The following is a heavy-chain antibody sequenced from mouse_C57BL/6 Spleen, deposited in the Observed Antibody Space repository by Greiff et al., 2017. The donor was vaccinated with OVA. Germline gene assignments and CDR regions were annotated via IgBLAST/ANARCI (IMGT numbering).Heavy chain of an antibody. CDR2: IDPSDSYT. V-gene: IGHV1-69*01. J-gene: IGHJ2*01. D-gene: IGHD2-2*01. CDR1: GYTFTSYW. Sequence: QVHVKQPGAELVMPGASVKLSCKASGYTFTSYWMHWVKQRPGQGLEWIGEIDPSDSYTNYNQKFKGKSTLTVDKSSSTAYMQLSSLTSEDSAVYYCASGYTVDYWGQGTTLTVSS. CDR3: ASGYTVDY.